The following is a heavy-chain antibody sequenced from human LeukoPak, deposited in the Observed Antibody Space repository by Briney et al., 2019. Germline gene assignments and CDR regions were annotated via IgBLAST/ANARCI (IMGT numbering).Heavy chain of an antibody. CDR3: AKSNGYGLIDI. Sequence: SETLPLTCTVSGYSISSGYYWGWVRQPPGKALEWIGNIFYSPSLKSRVTISLDTSRNQFSLKLNSVTAADTAVYYCAKSNGYGLIDIWGQGTMVTVSS. CDR2: IF. CDR1: GYSISSGYY. J-gene: IGHJ3*02. V-gene: IGHV4-39*07. D-gene: IGHD3-22*01.